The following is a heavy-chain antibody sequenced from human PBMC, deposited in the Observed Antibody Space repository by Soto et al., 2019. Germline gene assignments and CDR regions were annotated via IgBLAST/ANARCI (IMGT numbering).Heavy chain of an antibody. J-gene: IGHJ5*02. CDR2: IYNNDTF. CDR1: GASVSSGSLY. Sequence: SETLSLTCYVSGASVSSGSLYRRWIRHPPGSGLGWIAVIYNNDTFNYNPSLKSRVTLSVDTSKRQFSLKLSSVTAADTAAYYCARAQIRYTSSHKFDPRGQGDLATVSS. D-gene: IGHD6-19*01. CDR3: ARAQIRYTSSHKFDP. V-gene: IGHV4-61*01.